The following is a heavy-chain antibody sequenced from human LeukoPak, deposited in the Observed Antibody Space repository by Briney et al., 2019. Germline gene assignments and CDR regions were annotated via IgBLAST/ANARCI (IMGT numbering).Heavy chain of an antibody. J-gene: IGHJ4*02. CDR2: MNPNSGNT. V-gene: IGHV1-8*01. CDR1: GYTFTSYD. D-gene: IGHD3-10*01. CDR3: TRVLLWFGELLYDY. Sequence: GASVKVSCKASGYTFTSYDINGVRQATGQGLEWMGWMNPNSGNTGYAQKFQGRVTMTRNTSISTAYMELSSLRSEDTAVYYCTRVLLWFGELLYDYWGQGTLVTVSS.